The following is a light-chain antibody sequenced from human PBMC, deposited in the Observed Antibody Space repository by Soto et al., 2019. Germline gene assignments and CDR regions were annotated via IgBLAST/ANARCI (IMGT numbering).Light chain of an antibody. CDR2: AAA. CDR1: QGISSY. Sequence: AIRMTQSPSSFSASTGDRVTITCRASQGISSYLAWYQQKPGKAPNLLIYAAATLQRGAPSRFSGSGSGTDFTLTISRLQSEDFATDYCQQYFSYPYTFGQGTKLE. CDR3: QQYFSYPYT. J-gene: IGKJ2*01. V-gene: IGKV1-8*01.